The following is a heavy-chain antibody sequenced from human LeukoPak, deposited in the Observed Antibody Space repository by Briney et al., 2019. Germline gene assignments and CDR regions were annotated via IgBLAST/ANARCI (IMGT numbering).Heavy chain of an antibody. D-gene: IGHD3-10*01. Sequence: ASVKVSCKTSGYSENFYGITWVRQVAGQGLEWMGWISAQHGQTEYAPNSQDRVTMTRDTSISTAYMELSRLRSDDTAGYYCARTKSRDGSGSYFDYWGQGTLVTVSS. CDR3: ARTKSRDGSGSYFDY. CDR2: ISAQHGQT. J-gene: IGHJ4*02. V-gene: IGHV1-18*01. CDR1: GYSENFYG.